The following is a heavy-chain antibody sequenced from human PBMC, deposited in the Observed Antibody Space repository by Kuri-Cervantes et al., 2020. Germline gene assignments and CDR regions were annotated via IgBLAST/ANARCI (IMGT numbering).Heavy chain of an antibody. D-gene: IGHD3-10*01. J-gene: IGHJ4*02. Sequence: GGSLRLSCAASGFTFSSYSMNWVRQAPGKGLEWVSSISSSSSYIYYADSVKGRFTISRDNAKNSLYLQMNSLRAEDTAVYYCASRRGYGSGHDYWGRGTLVTVSS. CDR2: ISSSSSYI. CDR3: ASRRGYGSGHDY. CDR1: GFTFSSYS. V-gene: IGHV3-21*01.